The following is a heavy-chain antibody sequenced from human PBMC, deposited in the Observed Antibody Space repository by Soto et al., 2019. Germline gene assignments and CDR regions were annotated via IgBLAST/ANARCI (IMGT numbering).Heavy chain of an antibody. CDR3: ARVEATAIAYGLDV. J-gene: IGHJ6*02. D-gene: IGHD5-18*01. CDR2: ISGSGSTI. Sequence: GGSLRLSCGTSGFSFNSYEMIWVRQAPGKGLEWVGHISGSGSTIYYADSVRGRVTISRDNANNSLYLQKNSLRAEDTAVYYCARVEATAIAYGLDVWGQGTTVTVSS. V-gene: IGHV3-48*03. CDR1: GFSFNSYE.